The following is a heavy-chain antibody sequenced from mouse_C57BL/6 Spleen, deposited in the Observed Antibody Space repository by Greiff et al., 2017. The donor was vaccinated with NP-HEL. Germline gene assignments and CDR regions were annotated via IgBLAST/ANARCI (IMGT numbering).Heavy chain of an antibody. V-gene: IGHV1-72*01. J-gene: IGHJ2*01. Sequence: VQLQQPGAELVKPGASVKLSCKASGYTFTSYWMHWVKQRPGRGLEWIGRIDPKSGGTKYNEKFKSKATLTVDKPSSTAYMQLSSLTSEDSAVYYCARVVSGYPYYFDYWGQGTTLTVSS. D-gene: IGHD3-2*02. CDR2: IDPKSGGT. CDR1: GYTFTSYW. CDR3: ARVVSGYPYYFDY.